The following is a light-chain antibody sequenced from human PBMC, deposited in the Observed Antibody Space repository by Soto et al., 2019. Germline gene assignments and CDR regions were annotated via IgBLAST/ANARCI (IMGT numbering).Light chain of an antibody. J-gene: IGKJ5*01. CDR1: QGISSW. Sequence: DIQMTQSPSSLSASIGDTVTITCRASQGISSWLAWYQQKPEKAPKSLLYAASRLQSGVPSRFSGSGSGTDFTLTISSLQPEDFATYYCQQYKSYPITFGQGTRLEIK. CDR2: AAS. V-gene: IGKV1D-16*01. CDR3: QQYKSYPIT.